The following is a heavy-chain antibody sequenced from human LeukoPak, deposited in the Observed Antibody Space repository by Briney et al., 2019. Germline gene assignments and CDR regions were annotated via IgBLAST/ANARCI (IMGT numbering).Heavy chain of an antibody. J-gene: IGHJ4*02. V-gene: IGHV3-30*09. CDR3: ARDIFRSIDY. CDR1: GFIFNSYA. Sequence: GGSLRLSCAASGFIFNSYAMHWVRQAPGKGLEWMAVISYDGSIKYYADSMKGRFAISRDNSKNTLYLQMNSLRAEDTAVYYCARDIFRSIDYWGQGTLVTVSS. CDR2: ISYDGSIK.